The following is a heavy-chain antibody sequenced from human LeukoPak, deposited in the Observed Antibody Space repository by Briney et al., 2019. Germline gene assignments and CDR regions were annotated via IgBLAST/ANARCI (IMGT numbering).Heavy chain of an antibody. J-gene: IGHJ4*02. CDR2: INPSGGST. V-gene: IGHV1-46*01. Sequence: ASVKVSCKASGYTFTSYYMHWVRQAPGQGLEWMGIINPSGGSTSYAQKFQGRVTMTRDMSTSTVYMELSSLRSEDTAVYYCARRPIRIAARPGFDYWGQGTLVTVSS. CDR3: ARRPIRIAARPGFDY. D-gene: IGHD6-6*01. CDR1: GYTFTSYY.